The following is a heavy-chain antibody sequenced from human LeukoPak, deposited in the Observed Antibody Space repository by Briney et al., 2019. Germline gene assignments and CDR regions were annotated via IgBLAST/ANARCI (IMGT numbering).Heavy chain of an antibody. CDR1: GFTFSSYA. V-gene: IGHV3-23*01. Sequence: GGFLRLSCAASGFTFSSYAMSWVRQAPGKGLEWVSAISGSGGSTYYADSVKGRFTISRDNSKNTLYLQMNSLRAEDTAVYYCAKVSGGWFGELSSNWFDPWGQGTLVTVSS. D-gene: IGHD3-10*01. CDR2: ISGSGGST. J-gene: IGHJ5*02. CDR3: AKVSGGWFGELSSNWFDP.